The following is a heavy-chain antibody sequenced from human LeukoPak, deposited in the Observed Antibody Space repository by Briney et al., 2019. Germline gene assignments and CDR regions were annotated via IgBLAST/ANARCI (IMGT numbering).Heavy chain of an antibody. J-gene: IGHJ4*02. CDR1: GFSFKDAW. V-gene: IGHV3-15*01. CDR2: IKSTTDGVTT. CDR3: TRIRGYSAYDFNY. D-gene: IGHD5-12*01. Sequence: PGGSLRLSCAASGFSFKDAWMSWVRQAPGKGLEWVGRIKSTTDGVTTDYAAPVKGRFTISRDDSRSTLYLQLNSLKTEDTALYYCTRIRGYSAYDFNYWGQGTLVTVSS.